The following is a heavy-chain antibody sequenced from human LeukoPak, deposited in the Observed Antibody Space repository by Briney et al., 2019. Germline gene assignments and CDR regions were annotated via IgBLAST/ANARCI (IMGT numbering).Heavy chain of an antibody. Sequence: GESLRLSCAASGFTFSSYEMNWVRQAPGKGLEWVSYISSSGTTIYYADSVKGRFTISRDNAKNSLYLQMNSLRAEDTAVYYCARVGVVVAATGNLWFDPWGQGTLVTVSS. CDR3: ARVGVVVAATGNLWFDP. J-gene: IGHJ5*02. CDR2: ISSSGTTI. CDR1: GFTFSSYE. V-gene: IGHV3-48*03. D-gene: IGHD2-15*01.